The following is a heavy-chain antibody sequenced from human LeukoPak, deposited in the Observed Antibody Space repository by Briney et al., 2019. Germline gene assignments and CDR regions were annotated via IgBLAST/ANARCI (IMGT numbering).Heavy chain of an antibody. CDR3: ARRAPRTAAAGTRVLGNWFDP. Sequence: PSETLSLTCAVYGGSFSGYYWSWIRQPPGKGLEWIGEINHSGSTNYNPSLKSRVTISVDTSKNQFSLKLSSVTAADTAVYYCARRAPRTAAAGTRVLGNWFDPWGQGTLVTVSS. J-gene: IGHJ5*02. CDR1: GGSFSGYY. CDR2: INHSGST. D-gene: IGHD6-13*01. V-gene: IGHV4-34*01.